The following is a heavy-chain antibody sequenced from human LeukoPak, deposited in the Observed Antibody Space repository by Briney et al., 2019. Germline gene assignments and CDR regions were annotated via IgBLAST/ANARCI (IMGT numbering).Heavy chain of an antibody. D-gene: IGHD6-19*01. CDR1: GGSFSGYY. CDR3: ARISRYSSGWYYFDY. J-gene: IGHJ4*02. V-gene: IGHV4-34*01. Sequence: SETLSLTCAVYGGSFSGYYWSWIRQPPGKGLEWIGEINHSGSTNYNPSLKSRVTISVDTSKNRFSLKLSSVTAADTAVYYCARISRYSSGWYYFDYWGQGTLVTVSS. CDR2: INHSGST.